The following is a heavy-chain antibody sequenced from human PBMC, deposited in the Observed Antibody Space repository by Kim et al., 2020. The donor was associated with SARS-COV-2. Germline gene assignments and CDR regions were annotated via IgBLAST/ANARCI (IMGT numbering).Heavy chain of an antibody. Sequence: STPSLKRRVTFSVDTSKNQFSLKLSSVTAADTAVYYCASPGIAAANWDYWGQGTLVTVSS. CDR3: ASPGIAAANWDY. V-gene: IGHV4-39*01. J-gene: IGHJ4*02. D-gene: IGHD6-13*01.